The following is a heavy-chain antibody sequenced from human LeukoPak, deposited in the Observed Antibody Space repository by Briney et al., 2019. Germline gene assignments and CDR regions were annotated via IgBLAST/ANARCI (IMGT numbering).Heavy chain of an antibody. Sequence: SETLSLTCTVSGGSISSGDYYWGWIRQPPGKGLEWIGSIYYSGSTYYNPSLKSRVTISVDTSKNQFSLKLSSVTAADTAVYYCARRGSHTIFGVVSSNWFGPWGQGTLVTVSS. J-gene: IGHJ5*02. V-gene: IGHV4-39*01. CDR3: ARRGSHTIFGVVSSNWFGP. CDR1: GGSISSGDYY. CDR2: IYYSGST. D-gene: IGHD3-3*01.